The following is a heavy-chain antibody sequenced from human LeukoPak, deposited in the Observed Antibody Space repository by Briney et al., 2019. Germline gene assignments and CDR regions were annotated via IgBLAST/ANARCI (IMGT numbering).Heavy chain of an antibody. Sequence: GGSLRLSCEASGFTFSSYGMHWVRQAPGKGLEWVAVIWYDGSNKYYADSVKGRFTISRDNSKNTLYLQMNSLRAEDTAVYYCARDYDFWSGYYYYYYMDVWGKGTTVTVSS. CDR1: GFTFSSYG. CDR2: IWYDGSNK. J-gene: IGHJ6*03. D-gene: IGHD3-3*01. V-gene: IGHV3-33*01. CDR3: ARDYDFWSGYYYYYYMDV.